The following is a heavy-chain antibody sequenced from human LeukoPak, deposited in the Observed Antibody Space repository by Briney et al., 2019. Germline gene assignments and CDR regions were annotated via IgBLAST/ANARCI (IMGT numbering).Heavy chain of an antibody. CDR1: GFTFGSYW. V-gene: IGHV3-74*01. CDR3: SRDKDGVGPAADY. D-gene: IGHD4-17*01. J-gene: IGHJ4*02. CDR2: ITHDGSTT. Sequence: GGSLRLSCTASGFTFGSYWMHWFRHVPGQGLAWVSRITHDGSTTFYADSVRGRFTISRDNAKNTLYLQMNSLRAEDSALYYCSRDKDGVGPAADYWGQGTLVTVSS.